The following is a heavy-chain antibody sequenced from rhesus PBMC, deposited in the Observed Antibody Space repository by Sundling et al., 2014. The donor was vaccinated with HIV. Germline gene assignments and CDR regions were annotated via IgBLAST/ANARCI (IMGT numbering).Heavy chain of an antibody. V-gene: IGHV4S13*01. J-gene: IGHJ4*01. CDR2: IYSNSEST. D-gene: IGHD6-37*01. CDR3: ARESVAGLLGRGFDH. Sequence: QVQLQESGPAVVKPSETLSLTCAVSGTPIASNYWSWIRQPPGKGLEWIGGIYSNSESTNYKPSLKSRVTISKDTSNNQFSLNLISVTAADTAVYFCARESVAGLLGRGFDHWGQGVVVIVSS. CDR1: GTPIASNY.